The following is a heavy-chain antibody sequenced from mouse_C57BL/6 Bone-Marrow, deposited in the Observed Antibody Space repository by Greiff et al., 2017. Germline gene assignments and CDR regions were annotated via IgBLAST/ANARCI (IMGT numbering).Heavy chain of an antibody. CDR3: AREGYYYGSSYRFYYAMDF. V-gene: IGHV1-39*01. D-gene: IGHD1-1*01. CDR1: GYSFTDYN. Sequence: EVQLQQSGPELVKPGASVKISCKASGYSFTDYNMNWVKQSNGKSLEWIGVINPNYGTTSYNQKFKGKATLTVDQSSSTAYMQLNSLTSEDSAVYYCAREGYYYGSSYRFYYAMDFGGQGTSVTVSS. J-gene: IGHJ4*01. CDR2: INPNYGTT.